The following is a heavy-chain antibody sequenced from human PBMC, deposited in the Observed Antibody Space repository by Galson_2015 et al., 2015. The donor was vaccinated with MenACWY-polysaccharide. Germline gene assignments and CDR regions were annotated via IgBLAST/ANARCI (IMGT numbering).Heavy chain of an antibody. Sequence: SLRLSCAASGFTFSSYWMHWVRHAPGKGLVWVSRINSDGSSTSYADSVKGRFNISRDNAKNTLYLQMNSLRAKDTAVYYCARDPYDFWSGYYRLSAYWGQGTLVTASS. D-gene: IGHD3-3*01. CDR3: ARDPYDFWSGYYRLSAY. J-gene: IGHJ4*02. CDR1: GFTFSSYW. CDR2: INSDGSST. V-gene: IGHV3-74*01.